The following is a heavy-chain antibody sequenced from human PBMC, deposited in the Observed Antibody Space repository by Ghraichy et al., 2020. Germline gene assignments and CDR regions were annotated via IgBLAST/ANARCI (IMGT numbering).Heavy chain of an antibody. CDR3: ARAGGGSSWYYYMDV. Sequence: LSLTCAASGITFSSYGMHWVRQGPGKGLEWVAVIWYDGTNKYYEDSVKGRFTISRDNSKNTLYLQMNSLRAEDTAVYYCARAGGGSSWYYYMDVWGKGTTVTVSS. CDR1: GITFSSYG. D-gene: IGHD6-13*01. V-gene: IGHV3-33*01. CDR2: IWYDGTNK. J-gene: IGHJ6*03.